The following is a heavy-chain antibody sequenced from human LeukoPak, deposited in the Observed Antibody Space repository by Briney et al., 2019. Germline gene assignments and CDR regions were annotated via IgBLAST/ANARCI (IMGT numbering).Heavy chain of an antibody. Sequence: GGSLRLSCAASGFTFSSYAMTWVRQAPGKGLEWVADISESGNSPNYADSVKGRFTISRDNSNNTLYLQMKTLSAEDTAVYYCAKDQRAVAGTCFDNWGQGTLVTVSS. CDR3: AKDQRAVAGTCFDN. V-gene: IGHV3-23*01. D-gene: IGHD6-19*01. CDR1: GFTFSSYA. J-gene: IGHJ4*02. CDR2: ISESGNSP.